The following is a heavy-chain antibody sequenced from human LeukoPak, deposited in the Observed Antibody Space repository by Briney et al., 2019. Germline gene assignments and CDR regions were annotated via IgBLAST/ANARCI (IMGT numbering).Heavy chain of an antibody. V-gene: IGHV4-59*01. CDR1: GGSISSYY. J-gene: IGHJ4*02. CDR2: IYYSGST. D-gene: IGHD6-19*01. CDR3: ARKSSSGWYESGV. Sequence: SETLSLTCTVSGGSISSYYWSWIRQPPGKGLEWIGYIYYSGSTNYNPSLKSQVTISVDTSKNQFSLKLSSVTAADTAVYYCARKSSSGWYESGVWGQGTLVTVSS.